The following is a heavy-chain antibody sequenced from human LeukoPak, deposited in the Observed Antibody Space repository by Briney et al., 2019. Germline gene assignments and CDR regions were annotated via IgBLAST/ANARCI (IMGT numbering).Heavy chain of an antibody. V-gene: IGHV1-3*01. CDR3: ARDGPRYCSGGSCSGSYYFDY. J-gene: IGHJ4*02. CDR1: GYTFTSYA. D-gene: IGHD2-15*01. CDR2: INAGNGNT. Sequence: GASVKVSCKASGYTFTSYAMHWVRQAPGQRLEWMGWINAGNGNTKYSQKFQGRVTITADESTSTAYMELSSLRSEDTAVYYCARDGPRYCSGGSCSGSYYFDYWGQGTLVTVSS.